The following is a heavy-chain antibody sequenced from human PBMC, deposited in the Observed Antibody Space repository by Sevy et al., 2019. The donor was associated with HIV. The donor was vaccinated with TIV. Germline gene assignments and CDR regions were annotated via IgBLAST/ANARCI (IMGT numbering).Heavy chain of an antibody. D-gene: IGHD3-3*01. Sequence: GGSLRLSCAASGFTFSSYSMNWVRQAPGKGLEWVSSISSSSSYIYYADSVKGRFTISRDNAKNSLYLQMNSLRAEDTAVYYCATDQRGVTIFGVVTHYYYCGMDVWGQGTTVTVSS. CDR1: GFTFSSYS. V-gene: IGHV3-21*01. CDR2: ISSSSSYI. CDR3: ATDQRGVTIFGVVTHYYYCGMDV. J-gene: IGHJ6*02.